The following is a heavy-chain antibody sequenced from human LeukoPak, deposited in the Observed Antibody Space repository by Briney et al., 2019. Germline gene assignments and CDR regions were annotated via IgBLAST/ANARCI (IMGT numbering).Heavy chain of an antibody. Sequence: GASVKVSCKASGGTFSSYAISWVRQAPGQGLEWMGGIIPIFGTANYAQKFQGRVTITADESTSTAYMELRGLRSDDTAIYYCADRFCGGGACYSTLAEYLQHWGQGTQVTVSS. J-gene: IGHJ1*01. CDR3: ADRFCGGGACYSTLAEYLQH. V-gene: IGHV1-69*13. CDR1: GGTFSSYA. D-gene: IGHD2-15*01. CDR2: IIPIFGTA.